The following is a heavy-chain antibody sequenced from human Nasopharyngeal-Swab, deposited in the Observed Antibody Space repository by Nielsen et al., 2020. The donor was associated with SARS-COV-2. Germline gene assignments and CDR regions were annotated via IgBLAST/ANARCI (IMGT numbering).Heavy chain of an antibody. D-gene: IGHD4-17*01. CDR3: VRGSYGHYDS. CDR1: GFTFSSYT. V-gene: IGHV3-21*06. CDR2: ISPTSDYI. Sequence: GGSLRLSCAASGFTFSSYTMNWVRQAPGKGLEWVSSISPTSDYIYYAESVKGRFTISRDNVKNSLFLQMNSLRAEETAIYYCVRGSYGHYDSWGQGALITVSS. J-gene: IGHJ5*01.